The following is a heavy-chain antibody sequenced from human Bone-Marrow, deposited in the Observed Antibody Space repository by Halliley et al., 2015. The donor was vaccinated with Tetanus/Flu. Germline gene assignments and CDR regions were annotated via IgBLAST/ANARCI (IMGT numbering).Heavy chain of an antibody. J-gene: IGHJ6*02. CDR2: IKPDGSEK. CDR3: ARAPPFYCGIDV. Sequence: SLRLSCVASHFTFSSYAMNWVRLAPGKGLDWVAIIKPDGSEKYYVDSVKGRFTISRDNAQDSLYLQVDNLRADDTAIYYCARAPPFYCGIDVWGQGTTVTVSS. V-gene: IGHV3-7*03. CDR1: HFTFSSYA.